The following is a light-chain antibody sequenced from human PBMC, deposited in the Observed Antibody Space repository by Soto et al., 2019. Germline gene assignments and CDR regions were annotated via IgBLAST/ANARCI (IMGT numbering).Light chain of an antibody. CDR2: DAS. J-gene: IGKJ5*01. CDR3: QQRSVWPIT. CDR1: QSVSTS. Sequence: EIVMTQSPATLSVSPGERATLSCRASQSVSTSLVWSQQKPGQSPRLLIYDASHRATGVPARFSGSGSGTDFTLTISGLEPEDFAVYYCQQRSVWPITFGQGTRLEIK. V-gene: IGKV3-11*01.